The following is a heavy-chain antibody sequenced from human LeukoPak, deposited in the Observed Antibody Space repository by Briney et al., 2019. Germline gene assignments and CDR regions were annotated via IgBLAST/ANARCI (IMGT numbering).Heavy chain of an antibody. J-gene: IGHJ3*02. V-gene: IGHV3-66*01. CDR3: ARGLNYYDSSGDAFDI. Sequence: GGSLRLSCAASGFTVNSNYMSWVRQAPGKGLEWVSVIYSGGSTYYADSVKGRFTISRDNSKNTLYLQMNSLRAEDTAVYYCARGLNYYDSSGDAFDIWGQGTMVTVSS. D-gene: IGHD3-22*01. CDR1: GFTVNSNY. CDR2: IYSGGST.